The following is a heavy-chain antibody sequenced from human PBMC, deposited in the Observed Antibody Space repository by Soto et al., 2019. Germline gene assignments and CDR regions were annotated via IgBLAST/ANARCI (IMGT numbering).Heavy chain of an antibody. CDR2: IIPIFGTA. Sequence: SVKVSCQAAGGSFSSYAISWVRQAPGQGLEWMGGIIPIFGTANYAQKFQGRVTITADESTTTAYTELSSLRSEDTAVYYCARAASRLGFDYCGQGTLVTVSS. CDR1: GGSFSSYA. CDR3: ARAASRLGFDY. J-gene: IGHJ4*02. V-gene: IGHV1-69*13.